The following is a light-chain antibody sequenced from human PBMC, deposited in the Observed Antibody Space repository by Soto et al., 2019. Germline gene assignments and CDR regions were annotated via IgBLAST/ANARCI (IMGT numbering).Light chain of an antibody. CDR3: QQYGSSPT. V-gene: IGKV3-20*01. CDR1: QSVSAGY. J-gene: IGKJ5*01. Sequence: IFLTQSPGTLSLSPGERATLSCRASQSVSAGYLAWYQQKPGQAPRLLIYGPSNRATGIADRFSGSGSGTDFTLTISRLEPDDSAVYYCQQYGSSPTFGQGTRLEIK. CDR2: GPS.